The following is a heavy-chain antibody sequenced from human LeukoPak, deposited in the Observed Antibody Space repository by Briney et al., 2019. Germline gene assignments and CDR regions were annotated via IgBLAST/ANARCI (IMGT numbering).Heavy chain of an antibody. D-gene: IGHD2-21*02. CDR3: AGGDPAAYCQH. CDR1: GGSIRSYY. CDR2: IHYSGST. V-gene: IGHV4-59*01. J-gene: IGHJ1*01. Sequence: SETLSLTCTVSGGSIRSYYWSWIRQPPGKGLEWIGYIHYSGSTNYNPSLKSRVTISVDTSKKQFSLKLSSVTAADTAVYYCAGGDPAAYCQHWGQGTLVTVSS.